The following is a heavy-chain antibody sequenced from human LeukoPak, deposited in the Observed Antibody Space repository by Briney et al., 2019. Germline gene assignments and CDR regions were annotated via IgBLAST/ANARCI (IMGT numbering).Heavy chain of an antibody. V-gene: IGHV3-15*01. CDR2: IKSKTDGGTT. D-gene: IGHD3-3*01. Sequence: GGSLRLSCAASGFTFSSYAMSWVRQAPGKGLEWVGRIKSKTDGGTTDYAAPVKGRFTISRDDSKNTLYLQMNSLKTEDTAVYYCTTRYYDFWSGYSNAFDIWGQGTMVTVSS. CDR3: TTRYYDFWSGYSNAFDI. CDR1: GFTFSSYA. J-gene: IGHJ3*02.